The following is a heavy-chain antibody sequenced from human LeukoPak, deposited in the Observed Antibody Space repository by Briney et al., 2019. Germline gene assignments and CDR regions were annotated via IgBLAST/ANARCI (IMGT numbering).Heavy chain of an antibody. CDR3: GRVFGDPPIDY. J-gene: IGHJ4*02. V-gene: IGHV4-38-2*02. Sequence: SETLSLTCTVSGYSISSGYYWGWIRQPPGKGLEWIGSIYHSGSTYYNPSLKSRVTISVDTSKNQFSLKLSSVTAADTAVYYWGRVFGDPPIDYGGRGTRVTVSS. CDR2: IYHSGST. D-gene: IGHD3-10*01. CDR1: GYSISSGYY.